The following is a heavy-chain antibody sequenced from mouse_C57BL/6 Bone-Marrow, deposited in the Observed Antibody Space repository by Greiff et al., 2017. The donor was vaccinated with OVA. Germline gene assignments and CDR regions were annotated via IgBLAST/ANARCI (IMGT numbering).Heavy chain of an antibody. CDR2: IYPGNSDT. CDR3: TRCYYGYDEYYFDY. J-gene: IGHJ2*01. Sequence: DVQLQESGTVLARPGASVKMSCKTSGYTFTSYWMHWVKQRPGQGLEWIGAIYPGNSDTSYNQKFKGKAKLTAVTSASTAYMELSSLTNEDSAVYYCTRCYYGYDEYYFDYWGQGTTLTVSS. CDR1: GYTFTSYW. D-gene: IGHD2-2*01. V-gene: IGHV1-5*01.